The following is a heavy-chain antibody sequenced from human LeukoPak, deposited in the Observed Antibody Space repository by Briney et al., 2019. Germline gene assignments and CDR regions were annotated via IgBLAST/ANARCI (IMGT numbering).Heavy chain of an antibody. D-gene: IGHD6-13*01. Sequence: ASVKVSCKASGYTFTGYYMHWVRQAPGQGLEWMGWISAYNGNTNYAQKLQGRVTMTTDTSTSIAYVELRSLRSDDTAVYYCARDIGQYSSSWYFDYWGQGTLVTVSS. CDR1: GYTFTGYY. CDR2: ISAYNGNT. CDR3: ARDIGQYSSSWYFDY. J-gene: IGHJ4*02. V-gene: IGHV1-18*04.